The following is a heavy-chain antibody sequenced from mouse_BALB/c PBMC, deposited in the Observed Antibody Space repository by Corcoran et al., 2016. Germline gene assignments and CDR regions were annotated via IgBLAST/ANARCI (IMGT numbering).Heavy chain of an antibody. Sequence: EVQLQQSGPELVKPGASVKISCKTSGYTFTEYTMHWVKQSHGKSLDWIGGINPNNGGTTYNQKFKGKATLTVDKSSSTAYMELRSLTSEDSAVYYCAREDYDGGGMDYWGQGTSVTVSS. CDR2: INPNNGGT. CDR1: GYTFTEYT. D-gene: IGHD2-4*01. V-gene: IGHV1-18*01. CDR3: AREDYDGGGMDY. J-gene: IGHJ4*01.